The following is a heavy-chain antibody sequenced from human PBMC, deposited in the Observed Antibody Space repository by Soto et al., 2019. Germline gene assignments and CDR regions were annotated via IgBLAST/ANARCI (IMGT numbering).Heavy chain of an antibody. D-gene: IGHD6-19*01. J-gene: IGHJ4*02. V-gene: IGHV3-64*01. CDR1: GFTFSRYD. Sequence: GGSLRLSCAASGFTFSRYDMHWVRQAPGEGLEYVSTISNNGGSTYYANSVKGRFTISRDNSKNTLSLQMGSLRAEDMAVYYCARGSGWFHFDYWGQGT. CDR3: ARGSGWFHFDY. CDR2: ISNNGGST.